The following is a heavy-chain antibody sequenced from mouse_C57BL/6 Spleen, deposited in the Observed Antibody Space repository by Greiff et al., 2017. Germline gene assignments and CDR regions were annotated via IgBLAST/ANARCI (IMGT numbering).Heavy chain of an antibody. D-gene: IGHD2-4*01. V-gene: IGHV1-52*01. Sequence: VQLQQPGAELVRPGSSVKLSCKASGYAFTSYWMHWVKQRPIQGLEWIGNIDPSDSETHYNQKFKDKATLTVDKSSSTAYMQLSSLTSEDSAVYYCARSDYDYGQYYFDYWGQGTTLTVSS. J-gene: IGHJ2*01. CDR3: ARSDYDYGQYYFDY. CDR1: GYAFTSYW. CDR2: IDPSDSET.